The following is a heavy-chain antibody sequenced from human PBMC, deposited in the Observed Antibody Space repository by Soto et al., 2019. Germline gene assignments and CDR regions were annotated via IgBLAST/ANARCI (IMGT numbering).Heavy chain of an antibody. Sequence: QVQLVQSGAEVKKPGSSVKVSCKASGGTFSSYTISWVRQAPGQGLEWMGRIIPILGIANYAQKFQGRVTITADKSTSTAYMELSSLGSEDTAVYYCARDRAGYSSSWYWFDPWGQGTLVTVSS. CDR2: IIPILGIA. CDR3: ARDRAGYSSSWYWFDP. V-gene: IGHV1-69*08. CDR1: GGTFSSYT. D-gene: IGHD6-13*01. J-gene: IGHJ5*02.